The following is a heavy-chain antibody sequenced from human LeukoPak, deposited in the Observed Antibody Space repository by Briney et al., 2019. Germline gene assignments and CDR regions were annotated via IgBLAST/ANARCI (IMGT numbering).Heavy chain of an antibody. Sequence: SQTLSLTCTVSGGSISSGSYYWSWIRQPAGKGLEWIGRIYTSGSTNYNPSLKSRVTISVDTSKNQFSLKLSSVTAADTAVYYCAREGGRTAAAEYYFGYWGQGTLVTVSS. CDR1: GGSISSGSYY. D-gene: IGHD6-13*01. J-gene: IGHJ4*02. CDR2: IYTSGST. V-gene: IGHV4-61*02. CDR3: AREGGRTAAAEYYFGY.